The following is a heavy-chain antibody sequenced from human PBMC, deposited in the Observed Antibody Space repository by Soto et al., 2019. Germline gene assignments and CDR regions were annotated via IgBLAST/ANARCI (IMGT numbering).Heavy chain of an antibody. CDR3: ARGLISGSHYSGGWYYFDS. Sequence: WETLSLTCDVYGGSFSGYIWTWIRQTPGKGLQWIGQINHSGSANYNPSLKSRVTISVHTSNSQFSLELSSVTAADTAVYYCARGLISGSHYSGGWYYFDSWGQGTQVTVS. CDR1: GGSFSGYI. J-gene: IGHJ4*02. D-gene: IGHD1-26*01. V-gene: IGHV4-34*01. CDR2: INHSGSA.